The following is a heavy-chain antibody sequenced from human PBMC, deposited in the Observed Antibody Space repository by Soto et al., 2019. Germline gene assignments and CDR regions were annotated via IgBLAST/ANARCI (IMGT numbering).Heavy chain of an antibody. D-gene: IGHD4-17*01. J-gene: IGHJ4*02. CDR2: ISYDGNNK. CDR1: GFTFSSYA. V-gene: IGHV3-30*03. Sequence: HPGGSLRLSCAASGFTFSSYAMSWVRQAPGKGLQWLAVISYDGNNKYYADSVEGRFTISRDNSKNTVYLQMNSLRLEDTAVYYCARGPSYSDSYFDHWGQGTLVTVSS. CDR3: ARGPSYSDSYFDH.